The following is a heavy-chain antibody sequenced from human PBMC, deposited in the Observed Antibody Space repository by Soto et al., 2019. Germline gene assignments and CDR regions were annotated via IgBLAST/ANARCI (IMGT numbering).Heavy chain of an antibody. CDR1: GGSISSSDFY. CDR2: MYYSGTT. CDR3: AVVDSTGNWFDP. D-gene: IGHD6-25*01. J-gene: IGHJ5*02. Sequence: SETLSLTCTVSGGSISSSDFYWGWLRQTPGKGLEFIGSMYYSGTTYYNPSLKSRVTISVDTSKNQFTLKLISVTAADTAVYYCAVVDSTGNWFDPGGEGALVTAPQ. V-gene: IGHV4-39*01.